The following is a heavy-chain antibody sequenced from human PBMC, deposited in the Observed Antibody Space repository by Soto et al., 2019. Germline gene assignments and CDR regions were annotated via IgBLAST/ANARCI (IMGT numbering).Heavy chain of an antibody. CDR1: GGYINSGDYY. Sequence: QVQLQESRPGLVTPSQTLSLTCTVSGGYINSGDYYWSWIRQPPGKGLEWIGYIVYSEGTYYEPSLESRVSMSADTSKHQFSLTLSSVTAADTAVYYWARAKGLVTVTTSWFVPGGQGTLVTVSS. D-gene: IGHD4-17*01. CDR2: IVYSEGT. V-gene: IGHV4-30-4*01. CDR3: ARAKGLVTVTTSWFVP. J-gene: IGHJ5*02.